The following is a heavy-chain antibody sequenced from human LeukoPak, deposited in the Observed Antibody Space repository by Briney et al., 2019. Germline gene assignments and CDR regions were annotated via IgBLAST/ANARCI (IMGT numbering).Heavy chain of an antibody. CDR3: AHSHLYYDILTGYPPFGWFDP. D-gene: IGHD3-9*01. Sequence: ESGPTLVKPTQTLTLTCTFSGFSLSTSGVGVGWIRQPPGKALEWLALIYWNDDKRYSPSLKSRLTITKDTSKNQVVLTMTNMDPVDTATYYCAHSHLYYDILTGYPPFGWFDPWGQGTLVTVSS. CDR1: GFSLSTSGVG. V-gene: IGHV2-5*01. CDR2: IYWNDDK. J-gene: IGHJ5*02.